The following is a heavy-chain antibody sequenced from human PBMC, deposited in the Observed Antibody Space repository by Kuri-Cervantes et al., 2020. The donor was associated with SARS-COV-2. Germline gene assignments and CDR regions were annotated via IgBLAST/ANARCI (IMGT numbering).Heavy chain of an antibody. D-gene: IGHD3-3*01. CDR3: ARTLTRFLEWFLFDY. J-gene: IGHJ4*02. V-gene: IGHV4-38-2*01. Sequence: GSLRLSCAVSGYSISSGYYWGWIRQPPGKGLEWIGSIYHSGSTYYNPSLKSRVTISVDTSKNQFSLKLSSVTAADTAVYYCARTLTRFLEWFLFDYWGQGTLVTVSS. CDR1: GYSISSGYY. CDR2: IYHSGST.